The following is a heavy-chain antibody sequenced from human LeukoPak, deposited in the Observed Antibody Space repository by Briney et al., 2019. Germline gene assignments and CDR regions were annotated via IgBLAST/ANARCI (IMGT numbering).Heavy chain of an antibody. CDR3: AREGYCSGGSCYSVDY. V-gene: IGHV1-2*02. Sequence: ASVKVSCKASGYTFTGYYMHWVRQAPGQGLEWMGWINPNSGGTNYAQKFQGRVTMTRDTSISTAYMELSRLRSDDTAVYYCAREGYCSGGSCYSVDYWGQGTLVTVSS. CDR2: INPNSGGT. CDR1: GYTFTGYY. D-gene: IGHD2-15*01. J-gene: IGHJ4*02.